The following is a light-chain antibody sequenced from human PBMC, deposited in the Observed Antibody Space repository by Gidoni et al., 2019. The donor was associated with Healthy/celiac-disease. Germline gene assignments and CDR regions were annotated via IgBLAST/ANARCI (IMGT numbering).Light chain of an antibody. V-gene: IGKV3-15*01. Sequence: EIVMTQSPATLSVSPGERATLSFRASQSVSRHLAWYQQKPGPAPRLLISGASPRATGIPARFSGSGSGTEFTLTISSLQSEDFAVYYCQQYNNWPLTFGGGTKVEIK. CDR2: GAS. CDR1: QSVSRH. J-gene: IGKJ4*01. CDR3: QQYNNWPLT.